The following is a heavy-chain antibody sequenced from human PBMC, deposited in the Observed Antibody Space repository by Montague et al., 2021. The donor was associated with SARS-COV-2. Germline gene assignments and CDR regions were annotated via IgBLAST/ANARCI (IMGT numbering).Heavy chain of an antibody. J-gene: IGHJ3*02. CDR3: ASERAYDYGSGTYPGGFDI. CDR2: IYTTGRT. Sequence: TLSLTCTVSGGSISSGSYYWSWIRQPAGKGLEWIGRIYTTGRTNYNPSLKSRVTISVDTSKNQFSLKLSSVTAADTAAYYCASERAYDYGSGTYPGGFDIGGQGTMVTVSS. CDR1: GGSISSGSYY. D-gene: IGHD3-10*01. V-gene: IGHV4-61*02.